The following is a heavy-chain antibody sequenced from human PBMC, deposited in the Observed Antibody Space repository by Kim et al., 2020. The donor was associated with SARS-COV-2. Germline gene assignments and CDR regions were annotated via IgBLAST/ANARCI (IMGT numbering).Heavy chain of an antibody. D-gene: IGHD3-9*01. V-gene: IGHV1-18*01. CDR2: ISAYNGNT. J-gene: IGHJ4*02. CDR1: GYTFTSYG. Sequence: ASVKVSCKACGYTFTSYGISWVRQAPGQGLEWMGWISAYNGNTNYAQKLQGRVTMTTDTSTSTAYMELRSLRSDDTAVYYCARDRGYYDILTGSNGGSYYFDYWGQGTLVTVSS. CDR3: ARDRGYYDILTGSNGGSYYFDY.